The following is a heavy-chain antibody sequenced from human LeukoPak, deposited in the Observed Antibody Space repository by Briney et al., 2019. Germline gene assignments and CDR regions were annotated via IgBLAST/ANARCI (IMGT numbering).Heavy chain of an antibody. CDR2: ISWNSGSI. Sequence: GGSLRLSCAASGFTFDDYAMHWVRQAPGKGLEWASGISWNSGSIGYADSVKGRFTISRDNAKNSLYLQMNSLRAEDMALYYCAKGSLGIVGATGFDYWGQGTLVTVSS. CDR3: AKGSLGIVGATGFDY. V-gene: IGHV3-9*03. CDR1: GFTFDDYA. J-gene: IGHJ4*02. D-gene: IGHD1-26*01.